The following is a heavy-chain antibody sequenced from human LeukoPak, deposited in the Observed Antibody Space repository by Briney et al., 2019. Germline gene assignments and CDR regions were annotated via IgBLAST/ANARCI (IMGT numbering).Heavy chain of an antibody. J-gene: IGHJ4*02. V-gene: IGHV3-53*01. D-gene: IGHD2-21*01. CDR2: IYSGDTP. CDR1: GFTVSLKY. Sequence: PGGSLRLSCAASGFTVSLKYMAWVRQAPGKGREGVSVIYSGDTPYYADPVEGRFTISRDDSKSSLFLQMNSLRAEDTATYYCARGFKTGDTGYYFDYWGRGTLVSVS. CDR3: ARGFKTGDTGYYFDY.